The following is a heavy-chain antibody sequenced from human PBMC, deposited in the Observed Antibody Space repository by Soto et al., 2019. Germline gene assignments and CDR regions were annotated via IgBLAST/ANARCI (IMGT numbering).Heavy chain of an antibody. Sequence: SETLSLTCTVSGGSISIDYWSWIRQPPGKGLEWIGYINYSGSTNYKPSPKSRVTISVDTSKNQFSLKLSSVTAADTAVYYCARSVPHEMAARSFFYYYYLDFWGKGTTVTVSS. CDR1: GGSISIDY. V-gene: IGHV4-59*08. CDR3: ARSVPHEMAARSFFYYYYLDF. D-gene: IGHD6-6*01. J-gene: IGHJ6*03. CDR2: INYSGST.